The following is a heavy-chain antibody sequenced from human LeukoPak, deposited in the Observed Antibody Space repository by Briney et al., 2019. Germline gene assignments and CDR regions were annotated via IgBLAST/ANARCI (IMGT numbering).Heavy chain of an antibody. J-gene: IGHJ4*02. V-gene: IGHV3-23*01. CDR2: ISGSGGST. CDR1: GFTFSSYA. D-gene: IGHD3-3*02. CDR3: AKDPSLDYYFDY. Sequence: GSLRLSCAASGFTFSSYAMSWVRQAPGKGLEWVSAISGSGGSTYYADSVKGRFTISRDNSKNTLYLQMNSLRAEDTAVYYCAKDPSLDYYFDYWGQGTLVTVSS.